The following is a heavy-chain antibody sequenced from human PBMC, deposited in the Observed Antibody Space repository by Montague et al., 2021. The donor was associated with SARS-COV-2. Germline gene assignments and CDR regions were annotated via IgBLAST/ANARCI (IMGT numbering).Heavy chain of an antibody. J-gene: IGHJ5*02. Sequence: SETLSLTCTVSGGSISGRNYYWGWIRQPPGKGLEWIGSMYYSGSTYYNPSLKSRVTISVDTSKNQFSLKLSSVTAADTAVYYCARAHATYYNILTGYYAVLHLQSIFDTWGQGTLVTVSS. V-gene: IGHV4-39*07. D-gene: IGHD3-9*01. CDR2: MYYSGST. CDR3: ARAHATYYNILTGYYAVLHLQSIFDT. CDR1: GGSISGRNYY.